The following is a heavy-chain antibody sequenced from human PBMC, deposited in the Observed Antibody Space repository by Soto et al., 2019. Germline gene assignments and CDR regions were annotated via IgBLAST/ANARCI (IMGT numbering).Heavy chain of an antibody. J-gene: IGHJ1*01. D-gene: IGHD2-2*01. V-gene: IGHV3-9*01. CDR3: AKDTFAAAMFNFQH. Sequence: PGGSLRLSCAASGFTFDDYAMHWVRQAPGKGLEWVSGISWNSGSIGYADSVKGRFTISRDNAKNSLYLQMNSLRAEDTALYYCAKDTFAAAMFNFQHWGQGTLVTVSS. CDR1: GFTFDDYA. CDR2: ISWNSGSI.